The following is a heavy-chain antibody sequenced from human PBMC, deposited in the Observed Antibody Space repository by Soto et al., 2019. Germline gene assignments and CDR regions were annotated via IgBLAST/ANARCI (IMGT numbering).Heavy chain of an antibody. J-gene: IGHJ4*02. D-gene: IGHD3-16*01. V-gene: IGHV3-33*01. CDR2: IWHDGSNK. CDR3: ARDGDANTGFGKDY. Sequence: VQLVESGGGVVQPGRSLRLSCAASGFSFSNYGMHWVRQAPGKGLEWVALIWHDGSNKYYAESVKGRFTISRDNSKDMVYLQMNSLRAEDTAMYYCARDGDANTGFGKDYWGQGTLVTVSS. CDR1: GFSFSNYG.